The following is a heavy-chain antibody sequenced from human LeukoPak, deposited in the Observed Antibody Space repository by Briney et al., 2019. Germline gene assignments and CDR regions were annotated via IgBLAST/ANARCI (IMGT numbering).Heavy chain of an antibody. CDR3: ARRSGDRYSHKYYFDY. CDR1: GYTFTSYY. V-gene: IGHV1-46*01. D-gene: IGHD2-21*02. Sequence: ASVKVSYKASGYTFTSYYMHWVRQAPGQGLEWMGIINPSGGSTSYAQKFQGRVTMTRDTSTSTVYMELSSLRSEDTAVYYCARRSGDRYSHKYYFDYWGQGTLVTVSS. J-gene: IGHJ4*02. CDR2: INPSGGST.